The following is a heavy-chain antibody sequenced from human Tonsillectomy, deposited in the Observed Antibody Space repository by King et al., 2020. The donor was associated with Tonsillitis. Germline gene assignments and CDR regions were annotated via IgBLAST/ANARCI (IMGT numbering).Heavy chain of an antibody. CDR2: IYHSGST. CDR3: ARGIVGATWYFDY. J-gene: IGHJ4*02. CDR1: GGSISSGGYS. Sequence: QLQESGSGLVKPSQTLSLTCAVSGGSISSGGYSWSWIRQPPGKGLEWIGYIYHSGSTYYNPSLKSRGTISVDRSKNQFSLKLSSVTAADTAVYYCARGIVGATWYFDYWGQGTLVTVSS. V-gene: IGHV4-30-2*01. D-gene: IGHD1-26*01.